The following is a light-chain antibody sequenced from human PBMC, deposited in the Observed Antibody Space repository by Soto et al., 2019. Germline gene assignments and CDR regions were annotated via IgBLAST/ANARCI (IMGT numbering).Light chain of an antibody. CDR3: CSYVGSSILM. CDR1: SSDVGSYNL. CDR2: EVN. V-gene: IGLV2-23*02. J-gene: IGLJ3*02. Sequence: LTQPASVTGSPGQSITISCTGTSSDVGSYNLVSWYQQLPGKAPKLIIYEVNERPSGISDRFSVSKSGNTASLTISVLQGEDEADYYCCSYVGSSILMFGGGTKVTVL.